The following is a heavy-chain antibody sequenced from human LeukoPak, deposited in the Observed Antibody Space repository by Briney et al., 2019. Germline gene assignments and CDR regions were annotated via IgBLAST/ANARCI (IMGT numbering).Heavy chain of an antibody. CDR3: AKEMTETHYGGYMGD. D-gene: IGHD4-23*01. J-gene: IGHJ4*02. V-gene: IGHV3-9*01. CDR1: GFTFDDYA. CDR2: ISWRSGYI. Sequence: GRSLRLSCAASGFTFDDYAMHWVRQAPGKGLEWVSGISWRSGYIGYADSVKGRFTISRDNAKNSLYLQMNSLRPEDTALYYCAKEMTETHYGGYMGDWGQGTLVTVSS.